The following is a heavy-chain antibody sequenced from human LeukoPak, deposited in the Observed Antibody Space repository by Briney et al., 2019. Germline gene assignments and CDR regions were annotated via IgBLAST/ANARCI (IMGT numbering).Heavy chain of an antibody. Sequence: ASVTVSCKASGYTFTSYAMHWVRQAPGQRLEWMGWINAGNVNTKYSQKFQGRVTITRDTSASTAYMELSSLRSEDTAVYYCARGSGLPRYYYYYGMDVWGQGTTVTVSS. CDR1: GYTFTSYA. D-gene: IGHD1-26*01. J-gene: IGHJ6*02. V-gene: IGHV1-3*01. CDR2: INAGNVNT. CDR3: ARGSGLPRYYYYYGMDV.